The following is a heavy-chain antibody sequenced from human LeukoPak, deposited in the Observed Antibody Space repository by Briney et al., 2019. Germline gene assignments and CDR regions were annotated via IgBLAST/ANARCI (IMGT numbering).Heavy chain of an antibody. V-gene: IGHV3-23*01. Sequence: GGSLRLSCAASGFTFSSYAMSWVRQAPGKGLEWVSAISGSGGSTYYADSVKGRFTISRDNAKNSLYLQLHSLRAEDTAVYYCARLRFVAASGVSPFDYWGQGTLVTVSS. CDR1: GFTFSSYA. D-gene: IGHD2-8*02. CDR3: ARLRFVAASGVSPFDY. J-gene: IGHJ4*02. CDR2: ISGSGGST.